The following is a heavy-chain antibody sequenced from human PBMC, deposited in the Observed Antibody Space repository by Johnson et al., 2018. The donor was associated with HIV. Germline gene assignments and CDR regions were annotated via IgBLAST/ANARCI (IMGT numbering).Heavy chain of an antibody. Sequence: QVQLVESGGGVVQPGGSLRISCAASGVTFSSYGMHWVRQAPGKGLEWVAVISYDGRNKYYADSVKGRFTISRDNSKNTLYLQMNSLRAEDTALYYCARDMRWSKAFDIWGQGTMVTVSS. CDR1: GVTFSSYG. D-gene: IGHD3-3*01. J-gene: IGHJ3*02. CDR2: ISYDGRNK. V-gene: IGHV3-30*19. CDR3: ARDMRWSKAFDI.